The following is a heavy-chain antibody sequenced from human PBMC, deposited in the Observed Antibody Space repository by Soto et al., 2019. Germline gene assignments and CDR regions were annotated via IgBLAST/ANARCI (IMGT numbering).Heavy chain of an antibody. V-gene: IGHV4-4*02. CDR3: ARASCSGGSCYFDFDY. J-gene: IGHJ4*02. D-gene: IGHD2-15*01. CDR2: IYHSGST. CDR1: GGSISSSNW. Sequence: TSETLSLTCAVSGGSISSSNWWSWVRQPPGKGLEWIGEIYHSGSTNYNPSLKSRVTISVDKSKNQFSLKLSSVTAADTAVYYCARASCSGGSCYFDFDYWGQGTLVTSPQ.